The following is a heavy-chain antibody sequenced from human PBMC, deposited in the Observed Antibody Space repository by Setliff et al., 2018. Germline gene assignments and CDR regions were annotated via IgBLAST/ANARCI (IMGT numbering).Heavy chain of an antibody. CDR2: IKQDESEK. CDR3: ARAKMEESGKAQAGMDV. CDR1: GFTFTNYW. D-gene: IGHD6-13*01. V-gene: IGHV3-7*01. J-gene: IGHJ6*04. Sequence: GGSLRLSCAASGFTFTNYWINWVRQAPGKGLEWVANIKQDESEKHYVGSVKGRFTISRDNARNSVYLQMNSLRAEDTAVYYCARAKMEESGKAQAGMDVWGKGTTVTVSS.